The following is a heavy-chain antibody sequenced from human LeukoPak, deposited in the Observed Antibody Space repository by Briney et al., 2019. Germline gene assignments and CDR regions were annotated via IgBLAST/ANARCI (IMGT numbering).Heavy chain of an antibody. CDR2: IYTSGST. D-gene: IGHD3-22*01. V-gene: IGHV4-4*07. CDR1: DNSISSFY. CDR3: ARDYRPHYYYDSSGPAFDI. Sequence: PSETLSLTCTVSDNSISSFYWSWIRQPAGKGLEWIGRIYTSGSTNYNPSLKSRVTMSVDTSKNQFSLKLSSVTAADTAVYYCARDYRPHYYYDSSGPAFDIWGQGTMVTVSS. J-gene: IGHJ3*02.